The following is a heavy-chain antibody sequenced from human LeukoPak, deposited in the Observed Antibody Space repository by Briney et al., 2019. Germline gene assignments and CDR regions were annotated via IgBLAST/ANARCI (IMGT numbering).Heavy chain of an antibody. D-gene: IGHD4-23*01. Sequence: GGSLRLSCAASGFTFSNYSMNWVRQAPGKGLEWVSYISSRSRTIYYADSVKGRFTISRDNAKNSLYLHMNSLRAEDTAVYYCARDYGGSSPFDYWGQGTLVTVSS. CDR3: ARDYGGSSPFDY. CDR1: GFTFSNYS. CDR2: ISSRSRTI. J-gene: IGHJ4*02. V-gene: IGHV3-48*04.